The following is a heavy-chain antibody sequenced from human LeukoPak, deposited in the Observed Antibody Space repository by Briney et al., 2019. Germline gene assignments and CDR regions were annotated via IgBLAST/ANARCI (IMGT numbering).Heavy chain of an antibody. CDR2: ISSSGSTI. D-gene: IGHD3-16*01. CDR1: GFTFSDYY. J-gene: IGHJ6*02. V-gene: IGHV3-11*01. Sequence: GSLRLSCAASGFTFSDYYMSWIRQAPGKGLEWVSYISSSGSTIYYADSVKGRFTISRDNAKNSLYLQMNSLRAEDTAVYYCARRDVDLFYYYGMDVWGQGTTVTVSS. CDR3: ARRDVDLFYYYGMDV.